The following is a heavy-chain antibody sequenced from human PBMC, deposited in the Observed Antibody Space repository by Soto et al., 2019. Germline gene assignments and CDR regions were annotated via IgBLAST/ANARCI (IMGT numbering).Heavy chain of an antibody. D-gene: IGHD3-10*01. CDR1: GFTFTSSA. Sequence: QMQLVQSGPEVKKPGTSVKVSCKASGFTFTSSAVQWVRQARGQRLEWIGWIVVGSGNTNYAQKFQERVTITRDMSTSTAYMELSSLRSEDTAVYYCAAYPMVRGVIWYGMDVWGQGTTVTVSS. CDR3: AAYPMVRGVIWYGMDV. CDR2: IVVGSGNT. J-gene: IGHJ6*02. V-gene: IGHV1-58*01.